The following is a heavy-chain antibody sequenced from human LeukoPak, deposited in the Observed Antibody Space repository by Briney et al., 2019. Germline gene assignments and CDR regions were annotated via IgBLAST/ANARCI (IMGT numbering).Heavy chain of an antibody. V-gene: IGHV3-23*01. D-gene: IGHD3-10*01. CDR1: GFTFSRNA. Sequence: GGSLRLSCTASGFTFSRNAMSWVRQAPGKGLEWVSSIRNSGDNTYYADSVKGRFTISRDNSRDTLYLQMNSLRAEDTAVYYCANFQYGSGSYRYYYYYGMDVWGQGTTVTVSS. J-gene: IGHJ6*02. CDR3: ANFQYGSGSYRYYYYYGMDV. CDR2: IRNSGDNT.